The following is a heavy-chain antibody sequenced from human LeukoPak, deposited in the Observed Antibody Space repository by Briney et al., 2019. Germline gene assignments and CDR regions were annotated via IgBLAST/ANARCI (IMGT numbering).Heavy chain of an antibody. CDR1: GGSISRRSHY. Sequence: SETLSLTCNVSGGSISRRSHYWGWIRQPPGKGLEWIGSIYYSGRPYYNPALKSRLTISVDTSKNQLSLNLTSVTAADRAVYYCARTLVRGIIEFDFWGQGTLVTVSS. CDR3: ARTLVRGIIEFDF. V-gene: IGHV4-39*01. CDR2: IYYSGRP. D-gene: IGHD3-10*01. J-gene: IGHJ4*02.